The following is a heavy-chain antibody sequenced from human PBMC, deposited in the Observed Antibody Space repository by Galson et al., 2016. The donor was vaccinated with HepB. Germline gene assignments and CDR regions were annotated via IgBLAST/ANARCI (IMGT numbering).Heavy chain of an antibody. Sequence: SLRLSCAVPGISVSSYAMNWVRQAPGKGLEWVSRISGGGVNTYYGDSVEGRFTTSRDNSKNTLYLQMNSLRVEDTALYYCAKGSYSSGSAVNWFDPWGQGTLVTVSS. J-gene: IGHJ5*02. CDR1: GISVSSYA. CDR2: ISGGGVNT. D-gene: IGHD6-19*01. V-gene: IGHV3-23*01. CDR3: AKGSYSSGSAVNWFDP.